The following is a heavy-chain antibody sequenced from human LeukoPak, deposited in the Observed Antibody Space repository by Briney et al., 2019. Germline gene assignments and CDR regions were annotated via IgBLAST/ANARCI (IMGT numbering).Heavy chain of an antibody. CDR2: INPNSGGT. CDR1: GYTFTGYY. CDR3: ARDSTYCSGGSCFGY. D-gene: IGHD2-15*01. V-gene: IGHV1-2*02. Sequence: ASVKVSCKASGYTFTGYYMHWVRQAPGQGLEWMGWINPNSGGTNYAQKFQGRVTMTRDTSISTAYMELSRLRSEDTAVYYCARDSTYCSGGSCFGYWGQGTLVTVSS. J-gene: IGHJ4*02.